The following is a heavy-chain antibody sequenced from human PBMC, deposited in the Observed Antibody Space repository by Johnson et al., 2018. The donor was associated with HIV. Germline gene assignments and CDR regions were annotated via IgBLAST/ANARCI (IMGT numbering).Heavy chain of an antibody. CDR1: GFTFGSYA. J-gene: IGHJ3*02. D-gene: IGHD1-26*01. CDR3: ARWGRWELGDAFVI. V-gene: IGHV3-66*01. CDR2: IYSGGST. Sequence: MLLVESGGGVVQPGGSLRLSCAASGFTFGSYAMSWVRQAPGKGLEWVSVIYSGGSTYYADSVKGRFTISRDNSKNTLYLQMNSLRAEDTAVYYCARWGRWELGDAFVIWGQGTMVTVSS.